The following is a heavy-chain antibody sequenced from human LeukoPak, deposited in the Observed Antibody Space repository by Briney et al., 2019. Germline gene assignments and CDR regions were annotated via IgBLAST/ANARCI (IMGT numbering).Heavy chain of an antibody. CDR3: ARAIFGDSYHGIDV. Sequence: SETLSLTCSVSGGXIGSYYCTWIRQPAGKGLEWIGRIFVSGSTNYNPSLKGRVTMSVDTSKKQFSLRLTSMSAADTAVYFCARAIFGDSYHGIDVWGQGTTVTVSS. D-gene: IGHD3-10*01. V-gene: IGHV4-4*07. J-gene: IGHJ6*02. CDR2: IFVSGST. CDR1: GGXIGSYY.